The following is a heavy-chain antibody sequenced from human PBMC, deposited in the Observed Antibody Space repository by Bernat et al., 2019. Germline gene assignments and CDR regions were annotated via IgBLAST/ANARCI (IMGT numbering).Heavy chain of an antibody. D-gene: IGHD3-16*02. V-gene: IGHV3-48*02. Sequence: EVQLVESGGGLVQPGGSLRLSCAASGFTFSTYSMNWVRQAPGKGLEWVSYIGSSDTTRYYADSVKGRFTISRDNAKNSLYLQMNSLRDEDTAVYYCAGPLGEFSLLNYWGQGILVTVSS. J-gene: IGHJ4*02. CDR1: GFTFSTYS. CDR2: IGSSDTTR. CDR3: AGPLGEFSLLNY.